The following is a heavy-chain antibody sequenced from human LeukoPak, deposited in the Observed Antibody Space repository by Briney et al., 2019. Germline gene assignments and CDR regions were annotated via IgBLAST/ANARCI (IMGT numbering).Heavy chain of an antibody. CDR1: GGSISSSNW. V-gene: IGHV4-4*02. CDR2: IYHSGST. J-gene: IGHJ5*02. CDR3: ARHVQDYDYVWGSSRRQEIPFDP. D-gene: IGHD3-16*01. Sequence: SETLSLTCAVSGGSISSSNWWSWVRQPPGKGLEWIGEIYHSGSTNYNPSLKSRVTISVDTSKNQFSLKLSSVTAADTAVYYCARHVQDYDYVWGSSRRQEIPFDPWGQGTLVTVSS.